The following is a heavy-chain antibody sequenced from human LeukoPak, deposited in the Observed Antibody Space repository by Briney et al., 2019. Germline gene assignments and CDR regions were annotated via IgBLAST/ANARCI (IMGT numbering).Heavy chain of an antibody. CDR2: ISGSGGST. V-gene: IGHV3-23*01. D-gene: IGHD3-10*01. CDR1: GFTFSSYA. Sequence: GGSLRLSCAASGFTFSSYAMSWVRQAPGKGLEWVSAISGSGGSTYYADSVKGRFTISRDNAKNTAYLQMNSLRDEDTAVYYCARDYAGSPDYWGQGTLVTVSA. CDR3: ARDYAGSPDY. J-gene: IGHJ4*02.